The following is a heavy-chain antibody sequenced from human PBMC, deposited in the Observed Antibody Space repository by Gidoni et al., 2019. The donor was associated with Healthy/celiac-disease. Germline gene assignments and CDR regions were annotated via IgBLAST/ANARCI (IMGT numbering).Heavy chain of an antibody. Sequence: EVQLLESGGGLVQPGGSLRLSCAASGCTFSSYAMSWVRPAPGKGVEWVSASSGSGGSTYYADSVKGRFTISRDNSKNTLYLQMNSLRAEDTAVYYWASRRWLDFDYWGQGTLVTVSS. J-gene: IGHJ4*02. CDR1: GCTFSSYA. CDR2: SSGSGGST. D-gene: IGHD5-12*01. V-gene: IGHV3-23*01. CDR3: ASRRWLDFDY.